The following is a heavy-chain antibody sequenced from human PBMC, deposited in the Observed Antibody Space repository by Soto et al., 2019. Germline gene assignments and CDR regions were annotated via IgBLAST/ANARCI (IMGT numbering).Heavy chain of an antibody. J-gene: IGHJ4*01. CDR2: INPDSGAT. V-gene: IGHV1-2*02. Sequence: HEHLVQSGAEVKRPGASLKVSCKASGYSFTGYYIHWVRQAHGQGLEWMGWINPDSGATNYAQNFQGRVTLTSDTSISTASMDLTSLTSDDTAVYYCARGDYGTGGYPGPYFDYWGHRTRVIVSS. D-gene: IGHD2-8*02. CDR3: ARGDYGTGGYPGPYFDY. CDR1: GYSFTGYY.